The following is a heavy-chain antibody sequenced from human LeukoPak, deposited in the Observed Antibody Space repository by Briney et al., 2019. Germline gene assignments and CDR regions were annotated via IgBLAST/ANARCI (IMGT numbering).Heavy chain of an antibody. CDR1: GYTFTGYY. V-gene: IGHV1-2*02. J-gene: IGHJ4*02. CDR2: INPNSGGT. Sequence: GASVKVSCKASGYTFTGYYIHWVRQAPGRGLEWMGWINPNSGGTNYAQKFQGRVTMTRDTSISTAYMELSRLRSDDTAVYYCARANYYDSSGSDYWGQGTLVTVPS. CDR3: ARANYYDSSGSDY. D-gene: IGHD3-22*01.